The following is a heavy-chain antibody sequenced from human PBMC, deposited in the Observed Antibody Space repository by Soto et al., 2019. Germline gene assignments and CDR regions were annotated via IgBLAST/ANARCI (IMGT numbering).Heavy chain of an antibody. CDR1: GGTFRSFT. Sequence: ASVKVSCKASGGTFRSFTISWGRQAPGQGLEWMGRIIPILGIANYAQKFQGRVTITADKSTSTAYMELSSLRSEDTAVYYCARDCSSTSCYAYPWGQGTLVTVSS. V-gene: IGHV1-69*04. J-gene: IGHJ5*02. D-gene: IGHD2-2*01. CDR2: IIPILGIA. CDR3: ARDCSSTSCYAYP.